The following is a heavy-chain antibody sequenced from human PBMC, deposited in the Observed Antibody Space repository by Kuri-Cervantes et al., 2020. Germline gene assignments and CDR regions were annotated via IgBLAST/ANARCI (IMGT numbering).Heavy chain of an antibody. D-gene: IGHD3-3*01. V-gene: IGHV1-2*02. CDR2: INPNSGGT. CDR3: ARDGIRGTIFGVVINPYVY. Sequence: ASVKVSCKASGYTFTGYYMHWVRQAPGQGLEWMGWINPNSGGTNYAQKFQGRVTITADESTSTAYMELSSLRSEDTAVYYCARDGIRGTIFGVVINPYVYWGQGTLVTVSS. CDR1: GYTFTGYY. J-gene: IGHJ4*02.